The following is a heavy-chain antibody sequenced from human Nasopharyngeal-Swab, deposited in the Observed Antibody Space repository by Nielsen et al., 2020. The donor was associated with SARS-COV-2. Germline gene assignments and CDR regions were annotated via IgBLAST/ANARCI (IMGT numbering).Heavy chain of an antibody. V-gene: IGHV3-11*04. CDR1: GFTFSDYY. CDR3: AREGDYYDSSGYFHYFDY. D-gene: IGHD3-22*01. CDR2: ISSSGSTI. J-gene: IGHJ4*02. Sequence: GGSLRLSCAASGFTFSDYYMSWIRQAPGKGLEWVSYISSSGSTIDYADSVKGRFTISRDNAKNSLYLQMNSLRAEDTAVYYCAREGDYYDSSGYFHYFDYWGQGTLVTVSS.